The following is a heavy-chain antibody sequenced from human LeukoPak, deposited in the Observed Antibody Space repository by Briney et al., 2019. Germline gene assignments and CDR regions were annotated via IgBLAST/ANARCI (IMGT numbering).Heavy chain of an antibody. J-gene: IGHJ4*02. CDR2: IYYSGST. D-gene: IGHD5-18*01. V-gene: IGHV4-59*08. CDR1: CGSISGNY. Sequence: ASETLSLTCTVSCGSISGNYWSWIRQPPGKGLEWIGYIYYSGSTNYNPSLKSRLTLSVDTSKKQFSLKLSSVTAADTAVYYCARQGIQRWLPFDYWGQGTLVTVSS. CDR3: ARQGIQRWLPFDY.